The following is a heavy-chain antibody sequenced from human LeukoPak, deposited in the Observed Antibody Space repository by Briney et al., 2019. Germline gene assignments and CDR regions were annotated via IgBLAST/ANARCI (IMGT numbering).Heavy chain of an antibody. CDR3: ARDFASRPGPAAIEGFDY. CDR2: ISSSSSYI. CDR1: GFTFSSYS. D-gene: IGHD2-2*02. V-gene: IGHV3-21*01. J-gene: IGHJ4*02. Sequence: GGSLRLSCAASGFTFSSYSMNWVRQAPGKGLEWVSSISSSSSYIYYADSVKGRFTISRDNAKNSLYLQMNSLRAEDTAVYYCARDFASRPGPAAIEGFDYWGQGTLVTVSS.